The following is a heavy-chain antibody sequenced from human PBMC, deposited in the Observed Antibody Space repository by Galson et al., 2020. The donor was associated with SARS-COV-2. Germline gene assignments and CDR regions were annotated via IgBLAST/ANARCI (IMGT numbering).Heavy chain of an antibody. D-gene: IGHD4-17*01. Sequence: SETLSLTCAVSGGSISSGGYYWTWIRQHPGQGLERIWYIYYSGNTYYNPSLKSRLTISVDTSKNQFSLKLSSVTAADTAVYYCARGFPDYGGYVSVASWFDRWGQGTLVTVSS. CDR3: ARGFPDYGGYVSVASWFDR. V-gene: IGHV4-31*11. CDR2: IYYSGNT. J-gene: IGHJ5*02. CDR1: GGSISSGGYY.